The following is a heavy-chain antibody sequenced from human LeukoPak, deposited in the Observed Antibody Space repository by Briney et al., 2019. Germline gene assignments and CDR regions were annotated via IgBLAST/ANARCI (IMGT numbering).Heavy chain of an antibody. CDR3: AKGSEYYDFWTYYLADY. D-gene: IGHD3/OR15-3a*01. Sequence: RQAPGXGLXWVANIKQDGSVKNYVDAVKGRFTISRDDARNLLYLQMNSLRAEDTALYYCAKGSEYYDFWTYYLADYWGQGTLVTVSS. J-gene: IGHJ4*02. V-gene: IGHV3-7*01. CDR2: IKQDGSVK.